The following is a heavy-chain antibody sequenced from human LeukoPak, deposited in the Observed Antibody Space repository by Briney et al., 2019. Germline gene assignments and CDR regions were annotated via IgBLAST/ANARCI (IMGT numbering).Heavy chain of an antibody. CDR2: IYTSGST. J-gene: IGHJ2*01. CDR3: ARILSTSYFDL. V-gene: IGHV4-4*07. D-gene: IGHD2-8*02. CDR1: GDSISSYY. Sequence: SETLSLTCTVSGDSISSYYWSWIRQPAGKGLEYIGRIYTSGSTSYNLSLKSRVTISVDKTKNQFSLKLTSVTAADTAVYYCARILSTSYFDLWGRGTLVTVSS.